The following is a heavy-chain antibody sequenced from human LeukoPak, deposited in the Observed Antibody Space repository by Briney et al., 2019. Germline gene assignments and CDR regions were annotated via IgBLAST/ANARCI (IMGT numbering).Heavy chain of an antibody. CDR1: GGSISSGDYY. CDR3: AAAAIVVPAAMAGGGYYYYYMDV. Sequence: PSQTLSLTCTVSGGSISSGDYYWSWIRQPPGKGLEWIVYIYYNGSTYYNPSLKSRVTISVDTSKNQFSLKLSSVTAADKAVYYCAAAAIVVPAAMAGGGYYYYYMDVWGKGTTVTVSS. V-gene: IGHV4-30-4*08. CDR2: IYYNGST. J-gene: IGHJ6*03. D-gene: IGHD2-2*01.